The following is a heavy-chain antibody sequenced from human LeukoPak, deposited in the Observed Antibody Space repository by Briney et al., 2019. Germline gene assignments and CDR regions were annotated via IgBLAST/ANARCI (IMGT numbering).Heavy chain of an antibody. V-gene: IGHV4-30-4*01. CDR3: ARGGIMITFGGVIANPLGSFDI. Sequence: KPSQTLSLTCTVSGGSISSGDYYWSWIRQPPGKGLEWIGYIYYSGSTYYNPSLKSRVTISVDRSKNQFSLKLSSVTAADTAVYYCARGGIMITFGGVIANPLGSFDIWGQGTMVTVSS. J-gene: IGHJ3*02. CDR2: IYYSGST. D-gene: IGHD3-16*02. CDR1: GGSISSGDYY.